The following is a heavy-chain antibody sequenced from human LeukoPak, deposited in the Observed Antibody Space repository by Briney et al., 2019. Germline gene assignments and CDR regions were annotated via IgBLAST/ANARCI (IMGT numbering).Heavy chain of an antibody. J-gene: IGHJ6*03. D-gene: IGHD2-15*01. CDR3: AKDTSAWWYHRAYMNV. CDR2: ISGRGDET. Sequence: GGSLRLSCAASGFTFSDYAMSWVRQAPGGGLEWVSAISGRGDETFHADSVKGRFTTSRDNSENTLSLQMSSLRVEDSAVYFCAKDTSAWWYHRAYMNVWGTGTTVTVSS. V-gene: IGHV3-23*01. CDR1: GFTFSDYA.